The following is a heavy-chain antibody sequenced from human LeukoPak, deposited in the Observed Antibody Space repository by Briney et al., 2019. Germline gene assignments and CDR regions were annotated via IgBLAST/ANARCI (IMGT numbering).Heavy chain of an antibody. CDR3: ARVRGLGAFDI. Sequence: SETLSLTCTVSGRSISSYYWSWIRQPPGRGLEWIGYIYYCGSTNYNPSLKSRVTISVDTPKNQFSLKLSSVTAADTAVYYCARVRGLGAFDIWGQGTMVTVSS. D-gene: IGHD3-16*01. CDR1: GRSISSYY. CDR2: IYYCGST. J-gene: IGHJ3*02. V-gene: IGHV4-59*01.